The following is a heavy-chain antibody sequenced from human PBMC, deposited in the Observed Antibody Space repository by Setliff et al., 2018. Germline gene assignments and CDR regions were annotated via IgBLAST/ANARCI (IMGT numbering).Heavy chain of an antibody. J-gene: IGHJ4*02. CDR2: IIHSGST. CDR1: GGSFSGYY. Sequence: ETLSLTCAVYGGSFSGYYWSWIRQPPGKRLEWIGEIIHSGSTNYNPSLKSRVTISMDTSKNQFSLKVSSVTAADTAVYYCARPFSRREKFLLDYWGQGALVTVSS. V-gene: IGHV4-34*12. CDR3: ARPFSRREKFLLDY.